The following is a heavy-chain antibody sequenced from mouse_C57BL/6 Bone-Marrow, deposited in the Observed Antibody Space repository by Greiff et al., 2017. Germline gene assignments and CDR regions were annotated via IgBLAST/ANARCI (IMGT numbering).Heavy chain of an antibody. CDR1: GYSFTGYY. CDR3: ARSGSNYAWFAY. D-gene: IGHD2-5*01. J-gene: IGHJ3*01. CDR2: INPSTGGT. Sequence: QLQQSGPELVKPGASVKISCKASGYSFTGYYMNWVKQSPEKSLEWIGEINPSTGGTTYNQKFKAKATLTVDKSSSTAYMQLKSLTSEDSAVYYCARSGSNYAWFAYWGQGTLVTVSA. V-gene: IGHV1-42*01.